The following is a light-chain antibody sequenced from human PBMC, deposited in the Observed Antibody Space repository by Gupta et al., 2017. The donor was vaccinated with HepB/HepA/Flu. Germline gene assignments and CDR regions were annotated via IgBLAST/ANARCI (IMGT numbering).Light chain of an antibody. J-gene: IGKJ1*01. CDR1: QSVLYSSNNKNY. CDR2: WAS. V-gene: IGKV4-1*01. Sequence: DIVMTHVPDSLAVSLGERANINCKSSQSVLYSSNNKNYLAWYQQKPGQPPKLLIYWASARESGVPDRFSGSGSGTDFTLTITSLQAEDVAVYYCQKNYTTPTAFGQGTKVEIK. CDR3: QKNYTTPTA.